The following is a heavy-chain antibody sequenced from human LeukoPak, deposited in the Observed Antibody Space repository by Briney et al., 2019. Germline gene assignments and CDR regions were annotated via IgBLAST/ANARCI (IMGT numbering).Heavy chain of an antibody. J-gene: IGHJ4*02. CDR3: ARGPGYSSSWMNY. D-gene: IGHD6-13*01. CDR1: GGSFSGYY. CDR2: INHSGST. V-gene: IGHV4-34*01. Sequence: PSETLSLTCAVYGGSFSGYYWSWIRQPPGKGLEWIGEINHSGSTNYNPSLKSRVTISVDTSKNQFSLKLSSVTAADAAVYYCARGPGYSSSWMNYWGQGTLVTVSS.